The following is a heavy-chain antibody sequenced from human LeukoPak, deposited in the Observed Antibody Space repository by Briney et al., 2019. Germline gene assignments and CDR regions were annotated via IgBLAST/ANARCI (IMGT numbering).Heavy chain of an antibody. CDR2: ISYDGSNK. CDR3: ARDPSLRFLEWLLDY. Sequence: PGGSLRLSCAASGFTFSSYAMHWVRQAPGKGLEWVAVISYDGSNKYYADSVEGRFTISRDNSKNTLYLQMNSLRAEDTAVYYCARDPSLRFLEWLLDYWGQGTLVTVSS. CDR1: GFTFSSYA. D-gene: IGHD3-3*01. V-gene: IGHV3-30-3*01. J-gene: IGHJ4*02.